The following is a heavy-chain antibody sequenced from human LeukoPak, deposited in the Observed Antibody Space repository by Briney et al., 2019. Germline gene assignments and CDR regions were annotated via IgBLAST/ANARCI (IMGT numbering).Heavy chain of an antibody. CDR3: AREDKYYYDSSGYYDY. D-gene: IGHD3-22*01. Sequence: GGSLRLSCAASGFTFSSYSMNWVRQAPGKGLEWVSSISSSSSYIYYGDSVKGRFTISRDNAKNSLYLQMDSLRAEDTAVYYCAREDKYYYDSSGYYDYWGQGTLVTVSS. V-gene: IGHV3-21*01. CDR2: ISSSSSYI. J-gene: IGHJ4*02. CDR1: GFTFSSYS.